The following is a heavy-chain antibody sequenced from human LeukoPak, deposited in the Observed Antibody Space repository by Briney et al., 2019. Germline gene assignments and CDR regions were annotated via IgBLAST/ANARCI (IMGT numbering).Heavy chain of an antibody. CDR2: IFYSGRT. D-gene: IGHD6-13*01. V-gene: IGHV4-39*07. CDR1: GGSISSSTYY. J-gene: IGHJ4*02. Sequence: SETLSLTCTDSGGSISSSTYYWGWIRQPPGKGLEWIGSIFYSGRTYYNPSLKSRVTMSVDTSKNQFSLRLSSVNAADTAVYYCARDILATSIAAPYYWGQGTLVTVSS. CDR3: ARDILATSIAAPYY.